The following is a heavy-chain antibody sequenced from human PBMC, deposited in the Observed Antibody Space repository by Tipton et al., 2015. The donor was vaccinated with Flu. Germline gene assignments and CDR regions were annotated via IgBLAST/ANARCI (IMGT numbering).Heavy chain of an antibody. CDR3: AKVIPELVAGLDY. CDR2: ISGGGAIR. D-gene: IGHD6-19*01. V-gene: IGHV3-23*01. J-gene: IGHJ4*02. CDR1: GFSFKTYA. Sequence: SLRLFCAASGFSFKTYAMSWVRQAPGKGLEWVSGISGGGAIRYFADSVKGRFTISRDNSKNMLYLQMNSLRPEDTAIYYCAKVIPELVAGLDYWGQGTLVSVPS.